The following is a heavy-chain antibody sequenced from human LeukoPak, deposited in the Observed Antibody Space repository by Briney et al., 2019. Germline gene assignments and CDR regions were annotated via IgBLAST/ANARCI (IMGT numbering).Heavy chain of an antibody. CDR3: ARAMVGSYFDY. V-gene: IGHV4-59*01. D-gene: IGHD6-19*01. CDR2: IYYSGST. CDR1: GGSISSYY. Sequence: SETLSLTCTVSGGSISSYYWGWIRQPPGKGLDWIGYIYYSGSTNYNASLKSRVTLSVDTSKNQFSLKLSSVTAADTAVYYCARAMVGSYFDYWGQGTLVTVSS. J-gene: IGHJ4*02.